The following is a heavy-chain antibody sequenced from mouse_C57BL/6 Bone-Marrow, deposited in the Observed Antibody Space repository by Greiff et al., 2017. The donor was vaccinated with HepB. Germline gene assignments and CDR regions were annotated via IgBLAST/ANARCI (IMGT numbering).Heavy chain of an antibody. CDR2: IYPRSGNT. D-gene: IGHD2-4*01. Sequence: VQLQQSGAELARPGASVKLSCKASGYTFTSYGISWVKQRTGQGLEWIGEIYPRSGNTYYNEKFKGKATLTADKSSSTAYMELRSLTSEDSAVYYCAREGYYDYDESFAYWGQGTLVTVSA. CDR1: GYTFTSYG. CDR3: AREGYYDYDESFAY. J-gene: IGHJ3*01. V-gene: IGHV1-81*01.